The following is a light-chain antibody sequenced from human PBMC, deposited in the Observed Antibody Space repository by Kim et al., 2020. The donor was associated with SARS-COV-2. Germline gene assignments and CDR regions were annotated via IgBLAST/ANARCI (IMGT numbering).Light chain of an antibody. CDR3: QAWDSSTVV. V-gene: IGLV3-1*01. CDR1: KLVAKY. J-gene: IGLJ2*01. Sequence: VSQGQTASMPCSGEKLVAKYAIGDRRKPGQSPVLVIYKDSKRPSGIPERFSGSNSGNTATLTISGTNAMDEADYYCQAWDSSTVVFGGGTQLTV. CDR2: KDS.